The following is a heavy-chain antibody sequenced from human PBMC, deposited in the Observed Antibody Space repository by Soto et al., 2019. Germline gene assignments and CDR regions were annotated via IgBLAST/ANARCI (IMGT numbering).Heavy chain of an antibody. CDR1: GFTFRNYA. J-gene: IGHJ6*02. V-gene: IGHV3-23*01. D-gene: IGHD3-10*01. Sequence: GGSLRLSCAASGFTFRNYAMSWVRQTPEKGLEWVSAINGGGISTYYADSVKGRFTISRDNSRNTMFLQMNSLRFEDTAVYYCASRSPRLTFIPLYGSGTQGYYYYGMDVWGQGTTVTVSS. CDR3: ASRSPRLTFIPLYGSGTQGYYYYGMDV. CDR2: INGGGIST.